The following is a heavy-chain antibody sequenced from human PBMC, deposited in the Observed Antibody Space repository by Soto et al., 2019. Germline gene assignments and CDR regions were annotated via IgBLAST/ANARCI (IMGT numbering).Heavy chain of an antibody. V-gene: IGHV3-30*18. CDR2: VSYDGRDK. J-gene: IGHJ1*01. CDR1: GFIFSNYG. D-gene: IGHD5-18*01. Sequence: QVQLVESGGGVVQPGRSLRLSCAASGFIFSNYGMHWVRQAPGKGLEWVAVVSYDGRDKHYADSVNGRFTISRDNSKNTMDLQMNNLRPEDTAVYYCAKERRGSSYGENWGQGTLVAVSS. CDR3: AKERRGSSYGEN.